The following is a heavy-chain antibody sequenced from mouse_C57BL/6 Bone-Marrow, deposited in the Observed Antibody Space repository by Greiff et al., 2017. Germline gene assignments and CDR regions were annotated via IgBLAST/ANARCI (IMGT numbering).Heavy chain of an antibody. J-gene: IGHJ3*01. CDR3: ARRDSSGPWFAY. Sequence: QVQLQQPGAELVMPGASVKLSCKASGYTFTSYWMHWVKQRPGQGLEWIGEIDPSDSYTNYNQKFKGKSTLTVDKSSSTAYMQLSSLTSEDSAVYYCARRDSSGPWFAYWGQGTLGTVSA. CDR1: GYTFTSYW. CDR2: IDPSDSYT. V-gene: IGHV1-69*01. D-gene: IGHD3-2*02.